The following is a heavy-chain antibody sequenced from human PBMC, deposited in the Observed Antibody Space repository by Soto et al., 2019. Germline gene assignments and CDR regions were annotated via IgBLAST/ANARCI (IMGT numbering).Heavy chain of an antibody. V-gene: IGHV3-7*01. CDR3: ATESYYHWQY. J-gene: IGHJ4*02. CDR1: GFTFSGYW. Sequence: EVQLVKSGGDLVQPGGSLRLSCAASGFTFSGYWMAWVRQAPGKGLEWVANIKQDGSVKYYVDSLKGRFTISRDNAKNSLYLQMDSLRAEDTAVYFCATESYYHWQYWGQGTLVTVSS. D-gene: IGHD3-9*01. CDR2: IKQDGSVK.